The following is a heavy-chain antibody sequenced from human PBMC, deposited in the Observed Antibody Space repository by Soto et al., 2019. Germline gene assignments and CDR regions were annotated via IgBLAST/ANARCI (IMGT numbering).Heavy chain of an antibody. D-gene: IGHD6-6*01. Sequence: QITLKESGPTLVKPTQTLTLTCTFSGFSITTNGAGVGWIRQPPGKALERLALIYWDGDKRYSPALSSRLTITGDTSKNQVVLTMTNMAPMDSATYFCAHRGESVAPRPIEFFDYWGQGTLVTVSS. CDR2: IYWDGDK. CDR1: GFSITTNGAG. CDR3: AHRGESVAPRPIEFFDY. V-gene: IGHV2-5*02. J-gene: IGHJ4*02.